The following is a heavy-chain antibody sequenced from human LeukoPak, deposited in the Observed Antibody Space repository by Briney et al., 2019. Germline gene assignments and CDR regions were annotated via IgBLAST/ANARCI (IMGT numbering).Heavy chain of an antibody. CDR1: GYSFTNYW. V-gene: IGHV5-51*01. Sequence: GESLKISCKGSGYSFTNYWIGWVRQMPGKGLEWMGIIYPGDSDTRYSPSFQGQVTISADKSINTAYLQWSSLKASDTAMYYCARWFVIVNDRYYFDHWGQGTLVTVSS. CDR3: ARWFVIVNDRYYFDH. D-gene: IGHD2/OR15-2a*01. CDR2: IYPGDSDT. J-gene: IGHJ4*02.